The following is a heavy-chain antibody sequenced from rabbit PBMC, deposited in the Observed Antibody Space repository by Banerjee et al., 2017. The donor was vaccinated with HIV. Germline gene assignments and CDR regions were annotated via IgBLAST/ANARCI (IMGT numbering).Heavy chain of an antibody. J-gene: IGHJ6*01. CDR2: IYGGSSSGTT. CDR3: ARPGYAGYDFLFYGMDL. D-gene: IGHD4-2*01. CDR1: GFDLSSVYY. V-gene: IGHV1S40*01. Sequence: QSLEESGGDLVKPEGSLTLTCTASGFDLSSVYYMCWVRQAPGKGLEWIACIYGGSSSGTTWYATWAKGRFTISKTSSTTVTLQMTSLTAADTATYFCARPGYAGYDFLFYGMDLWGQGTLVTVS.